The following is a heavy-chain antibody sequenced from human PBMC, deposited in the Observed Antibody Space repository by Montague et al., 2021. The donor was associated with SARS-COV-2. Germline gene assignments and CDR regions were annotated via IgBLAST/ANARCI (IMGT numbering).Heavy chain of an antibody. J-gene: IGHJ3*02. CDR3: ARARITMIVVVDAFDI. CDR1: GGSISSGGYY. D-gene: IGHD3-22*01. Sequence: TLSLTCTVSGGSISSGGYYWSWIRQHPGKGLEWIGYMYYSGSTYYNPSLESRVTISVDTSKNQFSLKLSSVTAADTAVYYCARARITMIVVVDAFDIWGQGTMVTVSS. CDR2: MYYSGST. V-gene: IGHV4-31*03.